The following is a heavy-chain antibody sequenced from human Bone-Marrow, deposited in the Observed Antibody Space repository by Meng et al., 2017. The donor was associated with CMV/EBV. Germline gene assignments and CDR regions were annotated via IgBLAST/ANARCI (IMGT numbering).Heavy chain of an antibody. CDR1: GGSFSGYY. D-gene: IGHD2-2*01. CDR3: ARGGYFCTSTTCYFDY. Sequence: SETLSLTCAVYGGSFSGYYWSWIRQPPGKGLEWIGEINHSGSTNYNPSLKSRVTISVDTSKNQFYLKLSSVTAADTAVYYCARGGYFCTSTTCYFDYWGQGTLVTVSS. J-gene: IGHJ4*02. CDR2: INHSGST. V-gene: IGHV4-34*01.